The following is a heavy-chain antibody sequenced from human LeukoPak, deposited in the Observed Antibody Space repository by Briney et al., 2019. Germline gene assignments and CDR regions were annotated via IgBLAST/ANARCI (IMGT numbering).Heavy chain of an antibody. CDR3: AFPRGVNGWLFDY. CDR1: GFNFSTYS. Sequence: PGGSLRLSCAASGFNFSTYSMHWVRQVPGKGLEWVSSISSGNSYIYYADSVKGRFTISRDNSKNTLYLQMNSLRAEDTAVYYCAFPRGVNGWLFDYWGQGTLVTVSS. V-gene: IGHV3-21*04. CDR2: ISSGNSYI. J-gene: IGHJ4*02. D-gene: IGHD6-19*01.